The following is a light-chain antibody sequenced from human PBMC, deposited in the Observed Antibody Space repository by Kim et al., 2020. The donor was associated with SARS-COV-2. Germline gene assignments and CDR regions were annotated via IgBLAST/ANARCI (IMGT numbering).Light chain of an antibody. Sequence: GQRVTISCTGSRSNIGAGYDVQWYQQLPGTAPKLLIYGNNNRPSGVPDRFSGSKSGTSASLAITGLQAEDEADYYCQSFDSSLSALFGGGTQLTVL. J-gene: IGLJ3*02. CDR3: QSFDSSLSAL. CDR1: RSNIGAGYD. CDR2: GNN. V-gene: IGLV1-40*01.